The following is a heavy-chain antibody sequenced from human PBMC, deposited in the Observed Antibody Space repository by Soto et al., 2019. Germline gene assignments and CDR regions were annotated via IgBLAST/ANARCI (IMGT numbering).Heavy chain of an antibody. J-gene: IGHJ6*02. CDR1: GGPISCYY. V-gene: IGHV4-34*01. CDR3: ARRHTYDDVCGSARTMDV. D-gene: IGHD3-16*01. CDR2: ITHRGSH. Sequence: PSETLALSCGVWGGPISCYYWSGIRQPTGQRLEWISEITHRGSHNYNPSQKSRGTISLDTSKNQFSLNLRSVTDADTSVYYCARRHTYDDVCGSARTMDVSGQGTTVTVSS.